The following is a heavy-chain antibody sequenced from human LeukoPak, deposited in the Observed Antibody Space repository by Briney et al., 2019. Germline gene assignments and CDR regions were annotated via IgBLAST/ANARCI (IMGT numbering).Heavy chain of an antibody. Sequence: ASVEVSCKASGYIFTDYYMHWVRQAPGQGLEWLGWINPNSGDTNYAQKFQGRVTMTRDTSITTVYMELRSLRSDDTAVYYCASPAGSNYDVLTGPGYCDYWGQGTLVTVSS. J-gene: IGHJ4*02. CDR2: INPNSGDT. CDR3: ASPAGSNYDVLTGPGYCDY. CDR1: GYIFTDYY. D-gene: IGHD3-9*01. V-gene: IGHV1-2*02.